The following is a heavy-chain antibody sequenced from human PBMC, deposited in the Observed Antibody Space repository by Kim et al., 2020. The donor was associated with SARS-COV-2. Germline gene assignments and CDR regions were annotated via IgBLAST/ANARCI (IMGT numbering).Heavy chain of an antibody. J-gene: IGHJ4*02. D-gene: IGHD2-2*01. V-gene: IGHV3-64D*06. Sequence: SVKGRLTISRDNSKNTLYLQMSSLRAEDTAVYYCMKDRCSSTSCYLGGDYWGQGTLVTVSS. CDR3: MKDRCSSTSCYLGGDY.